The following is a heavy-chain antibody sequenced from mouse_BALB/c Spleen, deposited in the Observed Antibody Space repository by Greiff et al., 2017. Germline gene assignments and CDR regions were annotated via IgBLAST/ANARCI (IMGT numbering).Heavy chain of an antibody. J-gene: IGHJ2*01. D-gene: IGHD4-1*01. CDR1: GYSFTSYY. V-gene: IGHV1-66*01. Sequence: QVQLQQSGPELVKPGASVKISCKASGYSFTSYYIHWVKQRPGQGLEWIGWIFPGSGNTKYNEKFKGKATLTADTSSSTAYMQLSSLTSEDSAVYFCARLTGSLFDYWGQGTTLTVSS. CDR2: IFPGSGNT. CDR3: ARLTGSLFDY.